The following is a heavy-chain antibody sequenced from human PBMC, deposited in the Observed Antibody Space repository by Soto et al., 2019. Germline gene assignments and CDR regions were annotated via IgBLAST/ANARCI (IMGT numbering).Heavy chain of an antibody. D-gene: IGHD2-8*02. Sequence: QVQLVESGGGVVQPGRSLRLSCAVSGFTVSTYGMHWVRQAPGKGLEWVAVISRDADSVKGRFTISRDNSRNTLFLEMNSLRGDDMAVYYCTGEVASGYWGQGNLVTVSS. CDR1: GFTVSTYG. CDR2: ISRD. V-gene: IGHV3-30*03. J-gene: IGHJ4*02. CDR3: TGEVASGY.